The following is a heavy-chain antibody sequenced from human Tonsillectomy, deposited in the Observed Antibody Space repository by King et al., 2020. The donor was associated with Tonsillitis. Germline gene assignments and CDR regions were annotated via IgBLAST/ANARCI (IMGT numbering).Heavy chain of an antibody. CDR1: GFTFSTYA. D-gene: IGHD1-26*01. CDR3: AKESPYSGNYRFYYFDY. CDR2: IRGRETWT. J-gene: IGHJ4*02. Sequence: VQLVESGGGLVQPGGSLRLSCEASGFTFSTYAMSWVRQAPGKGPEWVSAIRGRETWTFYADSVKGRFTISRDDSKNTVSLQMSSLRAEDTAVYYCAKESPYSGNYRFYYFDYWGQGTLVTVSS. V-gene: IGHV3-23*04.